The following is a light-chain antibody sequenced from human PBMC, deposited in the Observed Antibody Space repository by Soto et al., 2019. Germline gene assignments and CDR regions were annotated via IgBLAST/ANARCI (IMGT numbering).Light chain of an antibody. V-gene: IGKV3-15*01. J-gene: IGKJ4*01. Sequence: EIVVTQSPATLSVSPGERATLSCRASQSVGNNFAWYQQKPGQAPRLLIFATSTRATGVPARFSGSGSGTEFTLTISSLQSEDFATYYCQQYDRLPLTFGGGTKVEIK. CDR1: QSVGNN. CDR3: QQYDRLPLT. CDR2: ATS.